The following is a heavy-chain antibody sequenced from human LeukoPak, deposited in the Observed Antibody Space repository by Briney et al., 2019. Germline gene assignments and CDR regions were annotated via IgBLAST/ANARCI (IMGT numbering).Heavy chain of an antibody. CDR3: AKHIYGVVSIQQ. D-gene: IGHD3-3*01. CDR1: GFTFRDAW. V-gene: IGHV3-15*01. J-gene: IGHJ1*01. Sequence: GGSLRLSCAASGFTFRDAWMTWVRQAPGKGLEWVGRIRSKTGGGTTDFAVSVQGRFTISRDDSKNTLYLQMSSLKTEDTAVYYCAKHIYGVVSIQQWGQGTLVTVSS. CDR2: IRSKTGGGTT.